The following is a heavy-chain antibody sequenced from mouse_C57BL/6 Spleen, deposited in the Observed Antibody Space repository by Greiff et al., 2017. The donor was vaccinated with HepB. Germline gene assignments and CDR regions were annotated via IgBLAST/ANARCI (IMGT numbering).Heavy chain of an antibody. V-gene: IGHV1-62-2*01. CDR3: ARHEGIYDGSSGAMDY. CDR2: FYPGSGSI. J-gene: IGHJ4*01. CDR1: GYTFTEYT. Sequence: VQLQESGAELVKPGASVKLSCKASGYTFTEYTIHWVKQRPGQGLEWIGWFYPGSGSIKYNEKFKDKATLTADKSSSTVYMELSRLTSEDSAVYFCARHEGIYDGSSGAMDYWGQGTSVTVSS. D-gene: IGHD2-3*01.